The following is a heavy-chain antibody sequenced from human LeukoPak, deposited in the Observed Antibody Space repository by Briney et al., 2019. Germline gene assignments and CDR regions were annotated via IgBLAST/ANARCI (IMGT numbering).Heavy chain of an antibody. CDR3: AKDEGARYQLLSGWFDP. V-gene: IGHV3-9*01. CDR2: ISWNNGSI. CDR1: GFTFGDYG. J-gene: IGHJ5*02. Sequence: PGGSLRLSCAASGFTFGDYGMHWVRQAPGKGLEWVSGISWNNGSIGYADSVKGRFTISRDNAKKSLYLQMNSLRAEDTAVYYCAKDEGARYQLLSGWFDPWGQGTLVTVSS. D-gene: IGHD2-2*01.